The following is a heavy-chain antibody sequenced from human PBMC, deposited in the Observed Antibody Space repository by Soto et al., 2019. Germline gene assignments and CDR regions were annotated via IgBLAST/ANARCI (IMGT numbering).Heavy chain of an antibody. CDR3: ARISRIAARTISAPDY. V-gene: IGHV4-39*01. CDR1: GGSISSSSYY. D-gene: IGHD6-6*01. J-gene: IGHJ4*02. CDR2: IYYSGST. Sequence: SETLSLTCTVSGGSISSSSYYWGWIRQPPGKGLEWIGSIYYSGSTYYNPSLKSRVTISVDTSKNQFSLKLSSVTAADTAVYYCARISRIAARTISAPDYWGQGTLVTVSS.